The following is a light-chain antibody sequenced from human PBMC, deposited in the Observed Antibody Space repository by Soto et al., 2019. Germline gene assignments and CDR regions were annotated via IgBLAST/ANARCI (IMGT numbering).Light chain of an antibody. Sequence: DIQMTQSPSTLSASVGDRVTITCRASQSISSWLAWFQQKPGKAPKLLIHKASSLESGVPSRFSGSGSGTEFTLTISILQPDDFAAYYCQQYSSYWTFGQGTKVEVK. J-gene: IGKJ1*01. V-gene: IGKV1-5*03. CDR3: QQYSSYWT. CDR2: KAS. CDR1: QSISSW.